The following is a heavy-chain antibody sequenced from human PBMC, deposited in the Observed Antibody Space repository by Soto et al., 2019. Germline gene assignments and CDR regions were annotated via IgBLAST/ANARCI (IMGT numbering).Heavy chain of an antibody. CDR3: AKFGYNRNSLNYYYYGMDV. D-gene: IGHD1-7*01. Sequence: GGSLRLSCAASGFTFSSYGMHWVRQAPGKGLEWVAVISYDGSNKYYADSVKGRFTISRDNSKNTLYLQMNSLRAEDTAVYYCAKFGYNRNSLNYYYYGMDVWGQGTTVTVSS. CDR2: ISYDGSNK. J-gene: IGHJ6*02. V-gene: IGHV3-30*18. CDR1: GFTFSSYG.